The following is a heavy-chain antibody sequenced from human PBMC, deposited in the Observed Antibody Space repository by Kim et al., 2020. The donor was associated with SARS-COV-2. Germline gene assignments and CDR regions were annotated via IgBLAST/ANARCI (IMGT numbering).Heavy chain of an antibody. Sequence: SETLSLTCTVSGGSVSSGSYYWSWIRQPPGKGLEWIGYIYYSGSTNYNPSLKSRVTISVDTSKNQFSLKLSSVTAADTAVYYCARVGDYGDYRGFYYYGMDDWGQGTPVTVSS. D-gene: IGHD4-17*01. CDR3: ARVGDYGDYRGFYYYGMDD. V-gene: IGHV4-61*01. J-gene: IGHJ6*02. CDR2: IYYSGST. CDR1: GGSVSSGSYY.